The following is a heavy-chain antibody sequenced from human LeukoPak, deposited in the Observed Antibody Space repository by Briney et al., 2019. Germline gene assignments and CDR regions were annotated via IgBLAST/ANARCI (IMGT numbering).Heavy chain of an antibody. V-gene: IGHV3-21*01. CDR3: ARDPYSGTYSDYYYYYMDV. CDR2: ITSTGSYI. Sequence: GGSLRLSCAASAFSFSDYNMNWVRQAPGKGLEWVSSITSTGSYIYYADSVKGRFTISRDNAKNSLFLQLNSLRAEDTAVYYCARDPYSGTYSDYYYYYMDVWGKGTTVTISS. J-gene: IGHJ6*03. CDR1: AFSFSDYN. D-gene: IGHD1-26*01.